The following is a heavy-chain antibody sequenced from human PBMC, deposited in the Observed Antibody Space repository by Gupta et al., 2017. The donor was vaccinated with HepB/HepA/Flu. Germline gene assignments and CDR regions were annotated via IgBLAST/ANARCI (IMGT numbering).Heavy chain of an antibody. D-gene: IGHD2-15*01. Sequence: QVQLVQSGAEVKKPGASVSISCKASGYTFTDYHIHWVRQAPGQGLEWMGIIRNNGFTTHFAQKFLGRVTMTRDTSTTTVYMDLNSLTSEDTAVYYCAREADMNFWFDPWGQGTLVTVSS. V-gene: IGHV1-46*01. CDR2: IRNNGFTT. CDR3: AREADMNFWFDP. J-gene: IGHJ5*02. CDR1: GYTFTDYH.